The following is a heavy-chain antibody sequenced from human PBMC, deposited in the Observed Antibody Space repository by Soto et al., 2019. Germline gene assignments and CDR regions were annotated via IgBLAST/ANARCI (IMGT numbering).Heavy chain of an antibody. Sequence: TLSLTCTVSGGSISSGDYYWSGIRQPPGKGREWSGYIYYSGSAYYNPSLKSRVTISVDTTKNQICLKLSSATSADTAVYYCARAWAFLAWFLPSCCYGMDVWGQGTPVTVSS. J-gene: IGHJ6*02. CDR3: ARAWAFLAWFLPSCCYGMDV. CDR1: GGSISSGDYY. CDR2: IYYSGSA. D-gene: IGHD3-3*01. V-gene: IGHV4-30-4*01.